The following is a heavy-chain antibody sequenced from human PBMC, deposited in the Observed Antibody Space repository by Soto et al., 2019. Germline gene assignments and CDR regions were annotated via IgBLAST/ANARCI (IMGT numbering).Heavy chain of an antibody. D-gene: IGHD3-3*01. CDR1: GFTFTAYS. V-gene: IGHV3-48*02. CDR3: ARDFWDY. Sequence: EVQLLESGGGLVQPGGSLRLSCAASGFTFTAYSMNWVRQAPGKGLEWVSYISSGSGSIYYADSVKGRFTISRDDAKNSLYLQMNSLRDADTAVYYCARDFWDYWGQGTVVTVSS. CDR2: ISSGSGSI. J-gene: IGHJ4*02.